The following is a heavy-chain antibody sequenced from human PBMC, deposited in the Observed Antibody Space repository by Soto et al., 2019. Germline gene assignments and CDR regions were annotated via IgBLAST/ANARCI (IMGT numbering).Heavy chain of an antibody. D-gene: IGHD1-26*01. Sequence: GGSLRLSCAASGFTFDDYAMHWVRQAPGKGLEWVSGISWNSGSIGYADSVKGRFTISRDNAKNSLYLQMNSLRAEDRAWYYCEKVVSGSYFDYWGQGALVTVAS. CDR3: EKVVSGSYFDY. CDR2: ISWNSGSI. CDR1: GFTFDDYA. J-gene: IGHJ4*02. V-gene: IGHV3-9*01.